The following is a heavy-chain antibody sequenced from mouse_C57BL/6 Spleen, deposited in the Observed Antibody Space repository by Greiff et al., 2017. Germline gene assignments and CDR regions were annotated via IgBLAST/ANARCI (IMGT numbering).Heavy chain of an antibody. CDR2: ISYSGST. CDR3: ARYTYYGSSHWYFDV. Sequence: EVKLQESGPGLAKPSQTLSLTCSVTGYSITSDYWNWIRKFPGNKLEYMGYISYSGSTYYNPSLKSRISITRDTSKNQYYLQLNSVTTEDTATYYCARYTYYGSSHWYFDVWGTGTTVTVSS. J-gene: IGHJ1*03. V-gene: IGHV3-8*01. D-gene: IGHD1-1*01. CDR1: GYSITSDY.